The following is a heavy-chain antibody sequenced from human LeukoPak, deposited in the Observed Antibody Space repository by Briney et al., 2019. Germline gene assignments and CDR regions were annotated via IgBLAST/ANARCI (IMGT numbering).Heavy chain of an antibody. Sequence: GESLKISCKGSRSSFTSYWIGWVRQMPGKGLEWMGIIYPGDSDTRYSPSFQGQVTISADKSISTAYLQWSSLKASDTAMYYCASAVTSTLGAFDIWGQGTMVTVSS. D-gene: IGHD4-17*01. CDR1: RSSFTSYW. J-gene: IGHJ3*02. V-gene: IGHV5-51*01. CDR3: ASAVTSTLGAFDI. CDR2: IYPGDSDT.